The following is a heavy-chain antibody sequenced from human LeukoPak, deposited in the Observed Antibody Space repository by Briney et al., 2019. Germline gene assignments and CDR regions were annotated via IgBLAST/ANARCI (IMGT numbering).Heavy chain of an antibody. CDR3: AREYSYGFARYFDY. CDR1: GFTVSSNY. CDR2: IYSGGST. Sequence: GVSLRLSCAASGFTVSSNYMSWVRQAPGKGLEWVSVIYSGGSTYYADSVKGRFTISRDNSKNTLYLQMNSLRAEDTAVYYCAREYSYGFARYFDYWGQGTLVTVSS. D-gene: IGHD5-18*01. J-gene: IGHJ4*02. V-gene: IGHV3-66*01.